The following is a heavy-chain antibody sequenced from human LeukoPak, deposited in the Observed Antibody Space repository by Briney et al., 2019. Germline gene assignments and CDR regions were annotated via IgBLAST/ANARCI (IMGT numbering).Heavy chain of an antibody. CDR3: ARETLTRFDY. J-gene: IGHJ4*02. D-gene: IGHD2-21*02. V-gene: IGHV4-34*01. CDR1: GGSFSGYY. CDR2: INHSGST. Sequence: SETLSLTCAVYGGSFSGYYWSWIRQPPGKGLEWIGEINHSGSTNYNPSLKSRVTISVDTSKNQFSLKLSSVTAADTAVYYCARETLTRFDYWGQGTLVTVSS.